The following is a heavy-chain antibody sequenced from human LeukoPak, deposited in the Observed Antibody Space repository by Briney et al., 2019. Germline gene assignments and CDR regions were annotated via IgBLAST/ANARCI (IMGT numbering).Heavy chain of an antibody. CDR3: ARAKVEVRGVIIRNWFDP. CDR2: ISSSSSYI. CDR1: GFTFSSYS. D-gene: IGHD3-10*01. Sequence: GGSLRLSCAASGFTFSSYSMNWVRQAPGKGLEWVSSISSSSSYIYYADSVKGRFTISRDNAKNSLYLQMNSLRAEDTAVYYCARAKVEVRGVIIRNWFDPWGQGTLVTVSS. V-gene: IGHV3-21*01. J-gene: IGHJ5*02.